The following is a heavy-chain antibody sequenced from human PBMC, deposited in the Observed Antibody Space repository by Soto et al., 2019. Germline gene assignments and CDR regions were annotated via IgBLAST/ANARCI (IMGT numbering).Heavy chain of an antibody. D-gene: IGHD4-17*01. CDR3: ARDRYSGDSTPGNWFDP. CDR1: GFTFSSYR. V-gene: IGHV3-21*01. J-gene: IGHJ5*02. CDR2: ISSSSIYI. Sequence: GGSLRLSRAASGFTFSSYRMNCVRQAPGKGLEWFSSISSSSIYIYYADSVKGRFTISRDNAKNSLYLQMNSLRAEDTAVYYCARDRYSGDSTPGNWFDPSGQATLVTVAS.